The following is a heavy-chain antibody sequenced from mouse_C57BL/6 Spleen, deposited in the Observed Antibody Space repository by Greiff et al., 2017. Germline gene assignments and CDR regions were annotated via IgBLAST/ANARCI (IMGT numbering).Heavy chain of an antibody. Sequence: VMLVESGPGLVAPSHSLSITCTVSGFSLTSYAVSWVRQPPGKGLEWLGVLGGDGSTNYHSALISRLSISKDNSKSQVVLKLNSLQTDDTATYYGAKKGYDYEFAYWGQGTLVTVSA. J-gene: IGHJ3*01. CDR3: AKKGYDYEFAY. D-gene: IGHD2-4*01. CDR1: GFSLTSYA. CDR2: LGGDGST. V-gene: IGHV2-3*01.